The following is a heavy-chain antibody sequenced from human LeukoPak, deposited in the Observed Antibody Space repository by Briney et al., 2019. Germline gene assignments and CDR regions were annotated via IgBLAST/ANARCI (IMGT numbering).Heavy chain of an antibody. V-gene: IGHV1-2*02. CDR3: ARDIPYDSSGTTDY. D-gene: IGHD3-22*01. Sequence: ASVKDSRKASLYTFTGYSMHWVRQAPGQGVECMGWINTNSGGTNYAQKVQGRFTMTRDTSITTAYMELSRLRSDDTAVYYCARDIPYDSSGTTDYWGQGTLVTVSS. CDR2: INTNSGGT. J-gene: IGHJ4*02. CDR1: LYTFTGYS.